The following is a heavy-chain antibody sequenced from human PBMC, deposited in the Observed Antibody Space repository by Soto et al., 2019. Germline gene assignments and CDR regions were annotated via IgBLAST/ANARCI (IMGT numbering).Heavy chain of an antibody. Sequence: SVKVSCKASGGTFSSYAISWVRQAPGQGLEWMGGITPILGTANYAQKFQGRVTITADESTSTAYMELSSLRSEDTAVYYCARVYCSGGSCYGGYFYFDYWGQGTLVTVSS. J-gene: IGHJ4*02. D-gene: IGHD2-15*01. CDR2: ITPILGTA. CDR1: GGTFSSYA. V-gene: IGHV1-69*13. CDR3: ARVYCSGGSCYGGYFYFDY.